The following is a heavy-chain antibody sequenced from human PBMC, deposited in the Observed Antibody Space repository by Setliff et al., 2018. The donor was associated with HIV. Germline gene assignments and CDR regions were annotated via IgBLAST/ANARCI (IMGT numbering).Heavy chain of an antibody. CDR1: GFSISSSNYY. J-gene: IGHJ3*02. CDR2: IYYSGST. CDR3: ARLFQWMSYSFDI. D-gene: IGHD5-12*01. Sequence: SETLSLTCTVSGFSISSSNYYWSWIRQPPRKGLEWIGYIYYSGSTSYNPSLKTRVTITVDTSKSQFSLKLNSVTAADTGVYYCARLFQWMSYSFDIWGQGTVVTVSS. V-gene: IGHV4-30-4*01.